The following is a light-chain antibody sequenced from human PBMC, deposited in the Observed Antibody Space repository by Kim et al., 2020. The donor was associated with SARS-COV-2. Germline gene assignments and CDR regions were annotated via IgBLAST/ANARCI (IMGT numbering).Light chain of an antibody. V-gene: IGKV1-5*03. CDR2: QAS. J-gene: IGKJ3*01. CDR3: QQYNTYST. CDR1: QSISSW. Sequence: DIQMTQSPSTLSASVGDTVIITCRASQSISSWLAWYQQKPGTAPKLLIYQASTLQSGVPSRFSGSGSWTEFTLTISSLQPDDFATYYCQQYNTYSTFGPGTKVDIK.